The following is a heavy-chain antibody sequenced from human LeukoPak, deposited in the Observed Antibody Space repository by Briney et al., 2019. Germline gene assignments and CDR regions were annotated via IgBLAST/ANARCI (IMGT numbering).Heavy chain of an antibody. CDR1: GGSISSRSYN. D-gene: IGHD3-10*01. Sequence: SETLSLTCTVSGGSISSRSYNWGWIRQPPGKGLEWIGSIYYSGSTYYNPSLKSRVTMSVDTSQNQFSLKLNSVTAADTAVYYCARGNYYDSGSSYNWFDPWGQGTLVTVSS. CDR3: ARGNYYDSGSSYNWFDP. V-gene: IGHV4-39*01. J-gene: IGHJ5*02. CDR2: IYYSGST.